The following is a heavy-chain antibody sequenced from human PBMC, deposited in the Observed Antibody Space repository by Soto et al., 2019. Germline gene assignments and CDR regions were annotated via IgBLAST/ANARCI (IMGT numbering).Heavy chain of an antibody. D-gene: IGHD2-2*02. CDR3: SKVAQRQAPTRYCSSTSCYIAGMDV. J-gene: IGHJ6*02. V-gene: IGHV3-30*18. Sequence: QVQLVESGGGVVQPGRSLRLSCAASGFTFSSYGMHWVRQAPGKGLEWVAVISYDGSNKYYADSVKGRFTISRDNSKNTLYLQMNSLRVEDTAVYYCSKVAQRQAPTRYCSSTSCYIAGMDVWGQGTTVTVSS. CDR1: GFTFSSYG. CDR2: ISYDGSNK.